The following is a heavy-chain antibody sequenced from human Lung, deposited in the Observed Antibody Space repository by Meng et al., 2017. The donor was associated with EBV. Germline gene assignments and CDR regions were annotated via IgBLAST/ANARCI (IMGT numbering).Heavy chain of an antibody. CDR3: ARGGIGPFDY. V-gene: IGHV4-30-4*01. CDR2: IYYSGST. D-gene: IGHD2-21*01. J-gene: IGHJ4*02. Sequence: QGQLQESGPGLVKPSQTLSLTCAVSGGSISSGGYYWSWIRQPPGKGLEWIGYIYYSGSTYYNPPLKSRVTISVDTSKNQFSLKLSSVTAADTAVYYCARGGIGPFDYWGQGTLVTVSS. CDR1: GGSISSGGYY.